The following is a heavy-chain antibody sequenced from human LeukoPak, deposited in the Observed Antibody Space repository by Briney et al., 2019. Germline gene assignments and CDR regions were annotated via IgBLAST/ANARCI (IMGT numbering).Heavy chain of an antibody. D-gene: IGHD6-13*01. Sequence: GGSLRLSCAASGFTFSSYSMNWVRQAPGKGLEWVSSISSSSSYIYYADSVKGRFTISRDNAKNSLYLQMNSLRAEDTAVYYCAITDLSSSWNFDYWGQGTLVTVSS. J-gene: IGHJ4*02. CDR1: GFTFSSYS. CDR2: ISSSSSYI. CDR3: AITDLSSSWNFDY. V-gene: IGHV3-21*01.